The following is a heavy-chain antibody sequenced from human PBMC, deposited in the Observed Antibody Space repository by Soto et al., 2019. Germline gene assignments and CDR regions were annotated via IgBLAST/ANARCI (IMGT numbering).Heavy chain of an antibody. V-gene: IGHV1-69*06. Sequence: SVKFSFKASGGTFSSYAISWVRQAPRQGLELMGGIIPMLGTANYAQKFQGRVTITADKSTSTAYMELSSLRSEDTAVYYCAHPRSPDCRGGSCYAPLFYYGMDVWGQGTTVNVSS. CDR3: AHPRSPDCRGGSCYAPLFYYGMDV. CDR1: GGTFSSYA. D-gene: IGHD2-15*01. J-gene: IGHJ6*02. CDR2: IIPMLGTA.